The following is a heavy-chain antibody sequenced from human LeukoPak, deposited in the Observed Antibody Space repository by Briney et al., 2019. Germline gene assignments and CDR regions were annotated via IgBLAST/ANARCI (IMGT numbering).Heavy chain of an antibody. Sequence: GGSLRLSCAASGFTFSSSAMTWVRHTPGKGLEWVSAINGDGSDTIYTDSVKDRFTVSRDNSKNTLYLQMQSLRAEDTAVYYCAKWGGYAPLDYWGQGTLVSVSS. CDR1: GFTFSSSA. V-gene: IGHV3-23*01. CDR3: AKWGGYAPLDY. J-gene: IGHJ4*02. CDR2: INGDGSDT. D-gene: IGHD5-12*01.